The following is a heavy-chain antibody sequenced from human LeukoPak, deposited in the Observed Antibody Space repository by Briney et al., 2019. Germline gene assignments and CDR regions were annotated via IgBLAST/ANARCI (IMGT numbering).Heavy chain of an antibody. V-gene: IGHV4-31*03. J-gene: IGHJ4*02. Sequence: SETLSLTCTVSGGSISNGDHYWGWIRQHPGTGLEWIGHIYYSGSTYYNPSLKSRGIISVETSKNQFSLKLSSVTAADTAVYYCASYYSSSWYGVYYFDYWGQGTLVTVSS. D-gene: IGHD6-13*01. CDR2: IYYSGST. CDR3: ASYYSSSWYGVYYFDY. CDR1: GGSISNGDHY.